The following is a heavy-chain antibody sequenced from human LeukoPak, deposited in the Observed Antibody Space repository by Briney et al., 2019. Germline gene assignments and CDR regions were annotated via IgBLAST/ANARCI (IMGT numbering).Heavy chain of an antibody. CDR3: ARDNWNSFDY. D-gene: IGHD1-20*01. CDR2: IRPDGSEK. CDR1: GLTFSSYW. J-gene: IGHJ4*02. V-gene: IGHV3-7*01. Sequence: GGSLRLSCADSGLTFSSYWMSLVRQAPGKGLEWVANIRPDGSEKYYVDSVKGRFTISRDNAKNSLYLQMNSLRAEDTAVYYCARDNWNSFDYWGQGTLVTVSS.